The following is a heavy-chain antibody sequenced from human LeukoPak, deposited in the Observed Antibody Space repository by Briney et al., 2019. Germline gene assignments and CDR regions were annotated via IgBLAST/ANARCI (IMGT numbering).Heavy chain of an antibody. J-gene: IGHJ3*02. CDR1: GFTFSSYW. D-gene: IGHD3-22*01. Sequence: GGSLRLSCAASGFTFSSYWMSWVRQAPGKGLEWVANIKQDGSEKYYVDSVKGRCTISRDNAKNSRYLQMDSLRAEDTGVYYCASHGITMIVVAPDDAFDIWGQGTMVTVSS. CDR2: IKQDGSEK. V-gene: IGHV3-7*01. CDR3: ASHGITMIVVAPDDAFDI.